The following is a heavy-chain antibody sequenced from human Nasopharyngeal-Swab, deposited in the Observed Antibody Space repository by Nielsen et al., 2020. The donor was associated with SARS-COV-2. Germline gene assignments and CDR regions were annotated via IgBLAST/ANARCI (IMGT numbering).Heavy chain of an antibody. D-gene: IGHD2-2*03. CDR1: GGSISSGGYY. CDR3: AREMVSGLLEIVVVPAATISYGMDV. V-gene: IGHV4-61*08. CDR2: LYYSRST. J-gene: IGHJ6*02. Sequence: SETLSLTCTVSGGSISSGGYYWSWIRQHPGKGLEWIGYLYYSRSTNYNPSLKSRVTISVDTSKNQFPLKLSSVTAADTAVYYCAREMVSGLLEIVVVPAATISYGMDVWGQGTTVTVSS.